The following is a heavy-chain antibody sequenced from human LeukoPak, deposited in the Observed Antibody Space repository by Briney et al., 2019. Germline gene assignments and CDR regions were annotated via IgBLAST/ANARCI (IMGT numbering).Heavy chain of an antibody. Sequence: SETLSLTCTVSGGSISSSSYYWGWIRQPPGKGLEWIGSIYYSGSTFYNPSLKSRVTISVDTSKNQFSLKLSSVTAADTAVYYCARLWYSTNWGSYVFDIWGQGTMVTVSS. CDR2: IYYSGST. CDR1: GGSISSSSYY. V-gene: IGHV4-39*01. CDR3: ARLWYSTNWGSYVFDI. D-gene: IGHD6-13*01. J-gene: IGHJ3*02.